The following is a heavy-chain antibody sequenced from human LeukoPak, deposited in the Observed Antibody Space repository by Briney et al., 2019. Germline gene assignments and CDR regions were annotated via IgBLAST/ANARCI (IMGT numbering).Heavy chain of an antibody. Sequence: SETLSLTCAVYGGSFSGYHWSWIRQPPGKGLEWIGEINHSGSTNYNPSLKSRVTISVDTSKNQFSLKLSSVTAADTAVYYCARGRSIVVVTAISFPFDYWGQGTLVTVSS. V-gene: IGHV4-34*01. J-gene: IGHJ4*02. CDR3: ARGRSIVVVTAISFPFDY. CDR2: INHSGST. D-gene: IGHD2-21*02. CDR1: GGSFSGYH.